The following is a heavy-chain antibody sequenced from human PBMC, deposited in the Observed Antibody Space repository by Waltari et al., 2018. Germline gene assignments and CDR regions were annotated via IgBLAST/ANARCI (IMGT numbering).Heavy chain of an antibody. J-gene: IGHJ4*02. CDR3: ARLAAADELFIDY. Sequence: QVQLQESGPGLVKPSETLSLTCTVSGGSISSHYWSWIRQPPGKGLEWIGYIYYSGSTNYNPSLKSRVTISVDTSKNQFSLKLSSVTAADTAVYYCARLAAADELFIDYWGQGTLVTVSS. D-gene: IGHD6-13*01. V-gene: IGHV4-59*11. CDR2: IYYSGST. CDR1: GGSISSHY.